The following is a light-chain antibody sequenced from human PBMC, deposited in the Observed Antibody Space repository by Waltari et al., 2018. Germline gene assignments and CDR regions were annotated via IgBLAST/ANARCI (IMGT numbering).Light chain of an antibody. J-gene: IGLJ1*01. V-gene: IGLV1-40*01. Sequence: QSVTISCTGSSSNIGAGYDVHWYQQFPGRAPKLLIYGNKNRPSGVPGRFSGSRSGTSASLAITGLQTEDEADYYCQSYDSSLTGYVFGIGTKVTVL. CDR3: QSYDSSLTGYV. CDR2: GNK. CDR1: SSNIGAGYD.